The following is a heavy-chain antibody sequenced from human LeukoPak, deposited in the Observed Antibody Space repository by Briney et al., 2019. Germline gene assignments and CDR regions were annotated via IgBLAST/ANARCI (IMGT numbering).Heavy chain of an antibody. D-gene: IGHD6-13*01. J-gene: IGHJ4*02. CDR1: GYNFPSYW. CDR2: IDPHDSDT. CDR3: VRVLSSSWFDFDY. Sequence: GESLKISCKGSGYNFPSYWIGWVRPMPGKGLEWMGVIDPHDSDTRYSPSFRGLVTISADKSTTTPYLQWTSLEASDTAMYYCVRVLSSSWFDFDYWGQGALVTVSS. V-gene: IGHV5-51*01.